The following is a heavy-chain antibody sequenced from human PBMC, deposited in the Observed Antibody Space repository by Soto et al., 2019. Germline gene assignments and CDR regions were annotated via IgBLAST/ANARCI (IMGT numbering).Heavy chain of an antibody. CDR1: GFTFSSYG. Sequence: GGSLRLSCAASGFTFSSYGMHWVRQAPGKGLEWVAVISYDGSNKYYADSVKGGFTISRHNSKNTLYLQMNSLRAEDTAVYYCSSDGAGDSWGQGTLVTVSS. V-gene: IGHV3-30*03. CDR3: SSDGAGDS. J-gene: IGHJ4*02. CDR2: ISYDGSNK.